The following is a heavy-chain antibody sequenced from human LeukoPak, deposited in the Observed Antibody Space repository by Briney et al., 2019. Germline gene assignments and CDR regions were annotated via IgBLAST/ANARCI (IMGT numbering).Heavy chain of an antibody. J-gene: IGHJ1*01. CDR3: ARLTPHAEYFQH. Sequence: SETLSLTCTVSGGSISSSSYYWGWIRQPPGKGLEWIGSIYYSGSTYYNPSLKSGVTISVDTSKNQFSLKLSSVTAADTAVYYCARLTPHAEYFQHWGQGTLVTVSS. V-gene: IGHV4-39*01. CDR1: GGSISSSSYY. CDR2: IYYSGST. D-gene: IGHD1-14*01.